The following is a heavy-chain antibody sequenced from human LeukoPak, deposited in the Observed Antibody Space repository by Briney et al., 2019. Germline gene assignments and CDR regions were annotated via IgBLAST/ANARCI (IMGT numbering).Heavy chain of an antibody. CDR2: IYYSGST. D-gene: IGHD6-25*01. CDR3: ARRGGRITATYYFDY. CDR1: GGSISSSSYY. V-gene: IGHV4-39*01. Sequence: SETLSLTCTVSGGSISSSSYYWGWIRQTPGKGLEWIGNIYYSGSTYYNPSLKSRVTIPVDTSKNQFSLNLTSVTAADTAVHYCARRGGRITATYYFDYWGQGTLVTVSS. J-gene: IGHJ4*02.